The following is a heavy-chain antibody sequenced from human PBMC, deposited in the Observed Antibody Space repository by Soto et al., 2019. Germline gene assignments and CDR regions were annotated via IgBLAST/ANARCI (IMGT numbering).Heavy chain of an antibody. V-gene: IGHV4-59*01. Sequence: SQTLSLTCTVSGGSISSYYWSWIRQPPGKGLEWIGYIYYSGSINYNPSLKSRVTISVDTSKNQFSLKLSSVTAADTAVYYCAREGRDYGSGSQTYAFDIWGQGTMVTVSS. CDR1: GGSISSYY. D-gene: IGHD3-10*01. J-gene: IGHJ3*02. CDR3: AREGRDYGSGSQTYAFDI. CDR2: IYYSGSI.